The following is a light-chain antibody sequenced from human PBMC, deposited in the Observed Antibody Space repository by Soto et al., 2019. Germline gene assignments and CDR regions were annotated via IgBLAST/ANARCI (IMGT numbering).Light chain of an antibody. V-gene: IGLV2-14*03. J-gene: IGLJ1*01. CDR2: DVR. Sequence: QSALTQPASVSGSPGQSITISCTGTSSDVGANDYVSWYQQHPGKAPELVIYDVRNRPSGVSDRFSGSKSGNTASLIISGLQAEDEADFYCSSWGNNSTQVFGTGTKVTVL. CDR1: SSDVGANDY. CDR3: SSWGNNSTQV.